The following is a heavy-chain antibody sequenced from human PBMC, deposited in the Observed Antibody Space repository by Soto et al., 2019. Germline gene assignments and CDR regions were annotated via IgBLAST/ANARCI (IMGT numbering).Heavy chain of an antibody. CDR3: ASGDCVGGTCYSLAGSFYYYMDV. V-gene: IGHV3-74*02. J-gene: IGHJ6*03. D-gene: IGHD2-15*01. Sequence: VQLVESGGGLVQPGGSLRLSCAASGFTFSNYWMYWVRQAPGKGLEWVSRINSDGSVSSHADSVRGRLTISRDNVKNTLYLHIDSLRAEATAVYFCASGDCVGGTCYSLAGSFYYYMDVWGKGTTVTVFS. CDR1: GFTFSNYW. CDR2: INSDGSVS.